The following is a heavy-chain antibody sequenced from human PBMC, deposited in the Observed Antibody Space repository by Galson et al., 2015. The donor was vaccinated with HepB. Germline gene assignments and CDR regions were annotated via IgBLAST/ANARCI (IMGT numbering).Heavy chain of an antibody. J-gene: IGHJ4*02. D-gene: IGHD3-10*01. CDR3: VKGVSYGSGHFDY. Sequence: SLRLSCAASGFTFSSYAMHWVRQAPGKGLEYVSAISSNGGSTYYADSVKGRFTISRDNSKNTLYLQMSSLRAEDTAVYYCVKGVSYGSGHFDYWGQGTLVTVSS. CDR1: GFTFSSYA. CDR2: ISSNGGST. V-gene: IGHV3-64D*06.